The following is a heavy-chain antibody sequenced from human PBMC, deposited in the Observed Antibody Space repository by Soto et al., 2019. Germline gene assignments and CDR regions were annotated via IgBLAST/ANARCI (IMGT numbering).Heavy chain of an antibody. Sequence: ASVKVSCKASGYSFTSYGISWVRQAPGQGLEWMGWISSYNGATDYAQKFQGRVTMTTDTSTSTAYMELRSLRSDDTAVYYCARAAAGNKGDFDYWGQGTLVTVSS. D-gene: IGHD6-13*01. CDR3: ARAAAGNKGDFDY. CDR1: GYSFTSYG. V-gene: IGHV1-18*01. J-gene: IGHJ4*02. CDR2: ISSYNGAT.